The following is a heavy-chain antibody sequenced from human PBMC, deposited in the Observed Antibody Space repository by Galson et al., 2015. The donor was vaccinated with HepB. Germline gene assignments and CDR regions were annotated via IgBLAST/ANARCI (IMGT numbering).Heavy chain of an antibody. J-gene: IGHJ4*02. V-gene: IGHV3-30*18. CDR1: GFTFSSYG. Sequence: SLRLSCAASGFTFSSYGMHWVRQAPGKGLEWVAVMSYDGSNKYYADSVKGRFTISRDNSKNTLYLQMNSLRVEDTAVYYCAKDFIPRSMTMILKPPDYWGQGTLVTVSS. CDR3: AKDFIPRSMTMILKPPDY. D-gene: IGHD4/OR15-4a*01. CDR2: MSYDGSNK.